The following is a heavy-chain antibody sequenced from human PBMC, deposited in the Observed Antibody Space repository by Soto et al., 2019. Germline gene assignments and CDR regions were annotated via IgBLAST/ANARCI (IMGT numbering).Heavy chain of an antibody. Sequence: EVQLVESGGGLVQPGESLRLSCAASGFTFSSYSMNWVRQAPGKGLVWVSYISRSSSSIYDADSVNGRFTMSRDNAKNALYLQMNRLRDENTAVYYCARVAGATPADYWGQGTLVTVSS. D-gene: IGHD1-26*01. V-gene: IGHV3-48*02. CDR2: ISRSSSSI. CDR1: GFTFSSYS. J-gene: IGHJ4*02. CDR3: ARVAGATPADY.